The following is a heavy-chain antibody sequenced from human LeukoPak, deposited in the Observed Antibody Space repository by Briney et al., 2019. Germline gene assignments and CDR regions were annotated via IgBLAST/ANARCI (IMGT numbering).Heavy chain of an antibody. CDR1: GFTFSSYS. J-gene: IGHJ4*02. V-gene: IGHV3-21*04. D-gene: IGHD3-9*01. Sequence: GGSLRLSCAASGFTFSSYSMNWVRQAPGKGLEWVSSISSSSYIYYADSVKGRFTISRDNSKNTLYLQMNSLRAEDTAVYYCARVFQYYFDYWGQGTLVTVSS. CDR2: ISSSSYI. CDR3: ARVFQYYFDY.